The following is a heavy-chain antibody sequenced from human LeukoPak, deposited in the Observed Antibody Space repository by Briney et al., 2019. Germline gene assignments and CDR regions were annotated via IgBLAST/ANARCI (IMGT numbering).Heavy chain of an antibody. CDR3: ARDREETLVSYGMDV. D-gene: IGHD6-6*01. V-gene: IGHV1-2*06. Sequence: GASVKVSCKASGYTFTGYYMHWVRQAPEQGLEWMGRINPNSGGTNYAQKFQGRVTMTRDTSISTAYMELSRLRSDDTAVYYCARDREETLVSYGMDVWGQGTTVTVSS. CDR2: INPNSGGT. J-gene: IGHJ6*02. CDR1: GYTFTGYY.